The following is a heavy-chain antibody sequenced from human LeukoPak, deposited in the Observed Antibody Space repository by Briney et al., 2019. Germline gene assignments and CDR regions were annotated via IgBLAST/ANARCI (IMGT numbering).Heavy chain of an antibody. D-gene: IGHD3-10*01. J-gene: IGHJ4*02. CDR2: IKQDGSEK. CDR1: GFTFSSYW. CDR3: ASFLMVRGVLFDY. V-gene: IGHV3-7*01. Sequence: GGSLRLSCAASGFTFSSYWMSWVRQAPGKGLEWVANIKQDGSEKYYVDSVKGRFTISRDNAKNSLYLQMNSLRAEDTAVYYCASFLMVRGVLFDYWGQRTLVTVSS.